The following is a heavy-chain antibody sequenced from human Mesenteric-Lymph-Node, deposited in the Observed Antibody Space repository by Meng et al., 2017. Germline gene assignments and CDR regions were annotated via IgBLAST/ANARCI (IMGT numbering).Heavy chain of an antibody. J-gene: IGHJ3*02. CDR1: EFIFSNYW. CDR2: IKPSGREG. D-gene: IGHD2-2*01. Sequence: GESLKISCVVSEFIFSNYWMSWVRQAPGKGLEWVANIKPSGREGFYVDSVKGRFTISRDNAKKSLYLQMNSLRGEDTAVYYCAREAHIVEAATGMPINDAFDMWGQGTMVTVSS. V-gene: IGHV3-7*01. CDR3: AREAHIVEAATGMPINDAFDM.